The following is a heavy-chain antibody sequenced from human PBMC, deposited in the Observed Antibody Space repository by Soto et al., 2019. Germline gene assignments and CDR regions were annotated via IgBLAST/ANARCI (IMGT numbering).Heavy chain of an antibody. J-gene: IGHJ4*02. CDR3: ARCITMVRGVPVFDY. CDR1: GGSXSRYY. V-gene: IGHV4-59*01. D-gene: IGHD3-10*01. Sequence: SETLSLTCTVSGGSXSRYYWSWILQPPGKGLEWIGYIYYSGSTNYNPSLKSRVTISVDTSKNQFSLKLSSVTAADTAVYYCARCITMVRGVPVFDYWGQGTLVTVSS. CDR2: IYYSGST.